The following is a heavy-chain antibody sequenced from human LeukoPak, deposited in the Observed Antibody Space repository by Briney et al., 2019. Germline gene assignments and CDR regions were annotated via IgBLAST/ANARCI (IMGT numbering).Heavy chain of an antibody. CDR1: GFTFDDYA. Sequence: GGSLRLSCAASGFTFDDYAMHWVRRGPGKGLEWVSLISGDGGSTYYADSVKGRFTISRDNSKNSLYLQMNSLRTEDTALYYCAKSERKLYGDYGYYYYYMDVWGKGTTVTVSS. CDR2: ISGDGGST. CDR3: AKSERKLYGDYGYYYYYMDV. D-gene: IGHD4-17*01. V-gene: IGHV3-43*02. J-gene: IGHJ6*03.